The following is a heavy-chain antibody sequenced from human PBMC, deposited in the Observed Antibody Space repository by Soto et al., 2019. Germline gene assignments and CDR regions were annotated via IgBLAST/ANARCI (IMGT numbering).Heavy chain of an antibody. CDR2: ISSSSSTI. V-gene: IGHV3-48*01. CDR1: GFTFSSYS. Sequence: PGASLRLSCAASGFTFSSYSMNWVRQAPGKGLEWVSYISSSSSTIYYADSVKGRFTISRDNAKNSLYLQMNSLRAEDTAVYYCAREGIAAAYYFDYLGQGTLVTVSS. D-gene: IGHD6-13*01. J-gene: IGHJ4*02. CDR3: AREGIAAAYYFDY.